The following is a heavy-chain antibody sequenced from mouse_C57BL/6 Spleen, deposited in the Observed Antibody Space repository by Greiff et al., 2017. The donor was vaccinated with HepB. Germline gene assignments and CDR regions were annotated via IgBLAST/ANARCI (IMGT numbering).Heavy chain of an antibody. V-gene: IGHV14-4*01. CDR2: IDPENGDT. Sequence: EVQLQQSGAELVRPGASVKLSCTASGFNIKDDYMHWVKQRPEQGLEWIGWIDPENGDTEYASKFQGKATITADTSSNTTYLQLSSLTSDDAAVYYCTTREEDYWGQGTTLTVSS. CDR3: TTREEDY. J-gene: IGHJ2*01. CDR1: GFNIKDDY.